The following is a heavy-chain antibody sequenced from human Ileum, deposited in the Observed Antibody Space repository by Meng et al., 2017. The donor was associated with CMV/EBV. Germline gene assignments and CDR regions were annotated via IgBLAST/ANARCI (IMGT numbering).Heavy chain of an antibody. V-gene: IGHV3-48*03. CDR2: ITGSGNTV. D-gene: IGHD6-19*01. Sequence: GGSLRLSCAASGFTFSTYAMNWVRQAPGKGLEWVSYITGSGNTVYYADSVRGRFTISRDNAKNSLYLQMNSLRAEDTATYYCARAGVQKQWLPNWFDPWGQGTLVTVSS. CDR1: GFTFSTYA. J-gene: IGHJ5*02. CDR3: ARAGVQKQWLPNWFDP.